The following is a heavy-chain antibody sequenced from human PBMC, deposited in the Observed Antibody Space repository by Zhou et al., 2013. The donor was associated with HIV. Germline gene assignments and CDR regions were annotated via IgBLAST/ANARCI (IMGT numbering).Heavy chain of an antibody. CDR2: IIPTFDPG. D-gene: IGHD3-16*01. V-gene: IGHV1-69*01. J-gene: IGHJ3*02. Sequence: QVQLVQSGTEVKKPGSSVKVSCKASGGTFISYAISWVRQAPGQGLEWMGGIIPTFDPGHYAQRFHGRLTISADESTNTAYMELRSLRSEDSAVYYCARCPYKYDNSAYXYANAFDIWGQGTQVIV. CDR3: ARCPYKYDNSAYXYANAFDI. CDR1: GGTFISYA.